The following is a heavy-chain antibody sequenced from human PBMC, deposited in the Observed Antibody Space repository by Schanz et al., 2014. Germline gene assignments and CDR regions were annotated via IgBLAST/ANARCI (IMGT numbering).Heavy chain of an antibody. Sequence: QLQLVQSGAEVKKPGSSVKVSCKLSGGTFSSYTISWMRQAPGQGLEWMGKIIPVLNIATYAQRFQGRVSITADTSTNTAYMELSSLTSDDTAVYYCARLDSSSWYPRYWGQGTLVTVSS. D-gene: IGHD6-13*01. J-gene: IGHJ4*02. CDR2: IIPVLNIA. V-gene: IGHV1-69*02. CDR3: ARLDSSSWYPRY. CDR1: GGTFSSYT.